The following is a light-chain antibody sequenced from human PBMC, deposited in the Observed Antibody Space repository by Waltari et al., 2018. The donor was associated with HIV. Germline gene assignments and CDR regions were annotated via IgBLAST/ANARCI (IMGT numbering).Light chain of an antibody. CDR2: HDT. J-gene: IGLJ2*01. CDR1: NIGSKS. CDR3: QVWDTNTDQYVI. V-gene: IGLV3-21*01. Sequence: SYVLTQPPSVSVAPGKTARITCGGENIGSKSVNWYQKQPGQALVMVIYHDTDRPSGIPDRFSGSNSEDTATLTIRRVEAGDEADYFCQVWDTNTDQYVIFGGGTNLAV.